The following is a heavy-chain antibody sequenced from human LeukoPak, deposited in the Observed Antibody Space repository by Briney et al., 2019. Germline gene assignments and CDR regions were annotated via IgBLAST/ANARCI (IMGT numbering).Heavy chain of an antibody. Sequence: SQTLSLTCTVSGGSISSGGYYWSWIRQHPGKGLEWIGYIYYSGSTYYNPSLKSRVTISVDTSKNQFSLKLSSVTAADTAVYYCAGPVAGITWFDPWGQGTLVTVSS. CDR3: AGPVAGITWFDP. CDR2: IYYSGST. J-gene: IGHJ5*02. CDR1: GGSISSGGYY. D-gene: IGHD6-19*01. V-gene: IGHV4-31*03.